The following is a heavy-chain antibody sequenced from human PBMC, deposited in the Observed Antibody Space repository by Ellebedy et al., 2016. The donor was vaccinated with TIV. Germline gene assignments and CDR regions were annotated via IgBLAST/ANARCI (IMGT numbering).Heavy chain of an antibody. D-gene: IGHD3-10*01. Sequence: GESLKISXAASGFTFSRYNMHWVRQAPGKGLEWVAVIWYAGSNKYYVDSVKGRFTISRDNSKSTLYLQMNSLRAEDTAVYYCARDRVDYGSGSYAVDIWGQGTMVTVSS. CDR2: IWYAGSNK. J-gene: IGHJ3*02. CDR3: ARDRVDYGSGSYAVDI. CDR1: GFTFSRYN. V-gene: IGHV3-33*01.